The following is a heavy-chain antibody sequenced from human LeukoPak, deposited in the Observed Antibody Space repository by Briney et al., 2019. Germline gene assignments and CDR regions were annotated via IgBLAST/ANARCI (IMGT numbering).Heavy chain of an antibody. Sequence: GGSLRLSCAASGFAFSSYGMHWVRQAPGKGLEWVAFIRYGGSNKYYADSVKGRFTISRDNSKNTLYLQMNSLRAEDTAVYYCAKDFSGSGSYYRYYYYYYMDVWGKGTTVTVSS. CDR3: AKDFSGSGSYYRYYYYYYMDV. V-gene: IGHV3-30*02. D-gene: IGHD3-10*01. J-gene: IGHJ6*03. CDR2: IRYGGSNK. CDR1: GFAFSSYG.